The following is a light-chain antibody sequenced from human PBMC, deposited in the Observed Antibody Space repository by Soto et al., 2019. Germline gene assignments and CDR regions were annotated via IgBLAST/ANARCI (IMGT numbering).Light chain of an antibody. CDR2: AAS. CDR1: QSVSSSY. Sequence: EIVLTPSPGTLSLSPGERATLSCRASQSVSSSYLAWYQQKPGQAPRLLIYAASSRATGIPDRFSGSGSGTDFTLTISILEPEDFAVYYCQQYGSSPLWTFGQGTKVEIK. J-gene: IGKJ1*01. V-gene: IGKV3-20*01. CDR3: QQYGSSPLWT.